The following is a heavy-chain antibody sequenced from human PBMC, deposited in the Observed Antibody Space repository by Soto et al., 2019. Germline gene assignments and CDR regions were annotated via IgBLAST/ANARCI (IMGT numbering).Heavy chain of an antibody. Sequence: XSVKVSCKASGYTFTCYYMHWVRQAPGQGLEWMGWINPNSGGTNYAQKFQGWVTMTRDTSISTAYMELSRLRSDDTAVYYCARGHVDTAMVTGLWVYYYGMDVWGQGTTVTVSS. V-gene: IGHV1-2*04. CDR3: ARGHVDTAMVTGLWVYYYGMDV. J-gene: IGHJ6*02. D-gene: IGHD5-18*01. CDR2: INPNSGGT. CDR1: GYTFTCYY.